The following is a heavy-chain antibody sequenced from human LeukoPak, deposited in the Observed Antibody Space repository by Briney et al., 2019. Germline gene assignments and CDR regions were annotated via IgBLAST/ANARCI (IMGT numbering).Heavy chain of an antibody. J-gene: IGHJ4*02. CDR3: ARGGFGDPLDY. CDR1: GGSISSYY. D-gene: IGHD3-10*01. CDR2: IYYSGST. V-gene: IGHV4-59*01. Sequence: SETLSLTCTVSGGSISSYYWSWIRQPPGKGLEWIGYIYYSGSTKYNPSLKSRVTISVDTSKNQFSLKLSSVTAADTAVYYCARGGFGDPLDYWGQGTLVTVSS.